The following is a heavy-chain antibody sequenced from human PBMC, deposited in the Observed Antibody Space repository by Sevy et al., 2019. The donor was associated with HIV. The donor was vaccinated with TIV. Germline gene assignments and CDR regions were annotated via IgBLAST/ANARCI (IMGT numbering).Heavy chain of an antibody. CDR3: AKEALTYYSVPGSYLAGAFDI. D-gene: IGHD3-10*01. J-gene: IGHJ3*02. CDR2: ISATGGST. CDR1: GFSFSDYG. Sequence: GGSLRLSCEVAGFSFSDYGMTWVRQAPGKGLEWVSSISATGGSTYYAAFVDGRFTVSRDNSKNTVYLYMDGLRAEDTAVYYCAKEALTYYSVPGSYLAGAFDIWGQGTMVTVSS. V-gene: IGHV3-23*01.